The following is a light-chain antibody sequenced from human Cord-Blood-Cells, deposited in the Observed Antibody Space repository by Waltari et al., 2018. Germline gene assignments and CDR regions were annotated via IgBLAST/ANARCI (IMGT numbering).Light chain of an antibody. Sequence: IQLTQSPSFLSASVGDRVTITCRASQGISSYLAWYLQKPGKAPKLLIYAASTLQSGVPSRFSGSGSGTEFTLTISSLQPEDFATYYCQQLNSYPLTFGGGTKVEIK. CDR3: QQLNSYPLT. V-gene: IGKV1-9*01. J-gene: IGKJ4*01. CDR1: QGISSY. CDR2: AAS.